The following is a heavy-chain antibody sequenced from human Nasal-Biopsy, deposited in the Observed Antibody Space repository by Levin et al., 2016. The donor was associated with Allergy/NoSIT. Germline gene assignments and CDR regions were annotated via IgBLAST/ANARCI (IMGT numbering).Heavy chain of an antibody. CDR2: ISNSGST. J-gene: IGHJ4*02. D-gene: IGHD1-26*01. CDR3: AREVVGNTAFDH. Sequence: SETLSLTCTVSGGSVSAYSWNWIRQPPGKGLEWVGSISNSGSTNYNPALKSRVTISVDTSKKQFYLRLSSVTAADTALYFCAREVVGNTAFDHWGQGTLVNVSS. CDR1: GGSVSAYS. V-gene: IGHV4-59*02.